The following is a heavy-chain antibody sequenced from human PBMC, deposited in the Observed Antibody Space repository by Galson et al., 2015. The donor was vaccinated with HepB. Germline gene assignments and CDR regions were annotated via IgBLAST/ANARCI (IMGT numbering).Heavy chain of an antibody. CDR2: IHYDGSNQ. CDR1: GFTFSNYG. CDR3: ALLYYCSGGSCYSNFNY. Sequence: SLRLSCAASGFTFSNYGMHWVRQAPGKGLEWLTFIHYDGSNQYYADSVKGRFTISRDNSKSTLYLQMNSLRAEDTAVYYCALLYYCSGGSCYSNFNYWGQGTLVTVSS. D-gene: IGHD2-15*01. V-gene: IGHV3-30*02. J-gene: IGHJ4*02.